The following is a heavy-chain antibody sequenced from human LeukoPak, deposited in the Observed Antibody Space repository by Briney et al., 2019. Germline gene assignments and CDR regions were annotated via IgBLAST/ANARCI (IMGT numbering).Heavy chain of an antibody. CDR3: ARASVIYYYGMDV. CDR2: INHSGST. J-gene: IGHJ6*02. CDR1: GGSFSGYY. V-gene: IGHV4-34*01. Sequence: SETLSLTCAVYGGSFSGYYWSWIRQPPGKGLEWIGEINHSGSTNYNPSLKSRVTISVDTSKNQSSLQLSSVTAADTAVYYCARASVIYYYGMDVWGQGTTVTVSS. D-gene: IGHD2-21*01.